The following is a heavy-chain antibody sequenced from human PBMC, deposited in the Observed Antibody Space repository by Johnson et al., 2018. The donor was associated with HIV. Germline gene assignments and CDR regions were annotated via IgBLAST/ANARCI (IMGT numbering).Heavy chain of an antibody. CDR1: GFTFDDYA. D-gene: IGHD6-6*01. V-gene: IGHV3-9*01. CDR2: INWNGGNT. J-gene: IGHJ3*02. Sequence: VQLVESGGGLVQPGRSLRLSCAASGFTFDDYAMHWVRQAPGKGLEWVSGINWNGGNTEYKESVKGRFTISRDNAKNSLYLQMNSLRAEDTALYYCANGGIAARPGAFDIWGQGTMVTVSS. CDR3: ANGGIAARPGAFDI.